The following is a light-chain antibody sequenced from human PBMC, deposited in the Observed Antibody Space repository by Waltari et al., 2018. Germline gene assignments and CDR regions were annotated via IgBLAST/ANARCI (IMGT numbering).Light chain of an antibody. Sequence: EIVLTQSPGTLSLSPGERATLSCRASQTVRTTYLAWYQQKPGQAPTLLIYGASIRATGIADRFSGSGSGTDFSLTISSLEPEEFAVYYCQQYDISPITFGGGTKGEIK. J-gene: IGKJ4*01. CDR3: QQYDISPIT. CDR2: GAS. CDR1: QTVRTTY. V-gene: IGKV3-20*01.